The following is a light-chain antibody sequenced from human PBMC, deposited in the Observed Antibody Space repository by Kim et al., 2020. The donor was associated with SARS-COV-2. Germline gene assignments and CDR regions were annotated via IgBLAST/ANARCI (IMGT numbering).Light chain of an antibody. CDR3: LLFYSGVRV. CDR1: TGAVTSGHF. V-gene: IGLV7-46*01. CDR2: DVD. J-gene: IGLJ1*01. Sequence: PGGTVTVTCGSSTGAVTSGHFPYWFQQKPGQAPRLLIYDVDNKHSWTPARLSGSLLGDKAALTLSGAQPEDEAEYYCLLFYSGVRVFGTGTKVTVL.